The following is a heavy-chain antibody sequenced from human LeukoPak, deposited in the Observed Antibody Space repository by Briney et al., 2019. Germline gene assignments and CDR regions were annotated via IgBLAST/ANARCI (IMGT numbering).Heavy chain of an antibody. D-gene: IGHD6-6*01. CDR2: IYTSGST. CDR1: GGSISSYY. J-gene: IGHJ6*03. V-gene: IGHV4-4*07. Sequence: PSETLSLTCTVSGGSISSYYWSWIRQPAGKGLEWIGRIYTSGSTNYNPSLESRVTMSVDTSKNHFSLKVTSVTAADTAVYYRARGKLVPGEYYYYYYMDVWGKGTTVTVSS. CDR3: ARGKLVPGEYYYYYYMDV.